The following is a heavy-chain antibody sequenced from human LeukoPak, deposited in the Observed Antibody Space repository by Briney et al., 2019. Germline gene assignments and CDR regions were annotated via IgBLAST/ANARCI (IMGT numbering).Heavy chain of an antibody. CDR2: IPSNGGTT. V-gene: IGHV3-64D*06. CDR1: GFTFSGYA. CDR3: VRDREVVRAIFYC. D-gene: IGHD2-21*01. Sequence: GGSLRLSCSASGFTFSGYAMHWVRQAPGKGLEYVSGIPSNGGTTYYADSVKGRFTISRDNSKNTLYLQISSLRAEDTAVYFFVRDREVVRAIFYCCGEGSLLTVSS. J-gene: IGHJ4*02.